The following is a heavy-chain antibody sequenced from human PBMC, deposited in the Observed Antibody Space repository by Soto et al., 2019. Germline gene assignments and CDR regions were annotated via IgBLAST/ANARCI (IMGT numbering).Heavy chain of an antibody. J-gene: IGHJ4*02. V-gene: IGHV3-7*01. CDR3: ARGGNIVLMVYATGDY. Sequence: EMQLVESGGGLVQPGGSLRLSCAASGFTFSSYWMSWVRQAPGKGLEWVANIKQDGSEKYYVDSVKGRFTISRDNAKNSLYLQMNSLRAEDTAVYYCARGGNIVLMVYATGDYWGQGTLVTVSS. CDR2: IKQDGSEK. D-gene: IGHD2-8*01. CDR1: GFTFSSYW.